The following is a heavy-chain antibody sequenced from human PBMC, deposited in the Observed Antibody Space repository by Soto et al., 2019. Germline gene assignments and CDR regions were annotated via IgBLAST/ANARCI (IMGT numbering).Heavy chain of an antibody. D-gene: IGHD2-8*01. CDR1: GYSFTDYH. V-gene: IGHV1-2*04. Sequence: VASVKVCCEAAGYSFTDYHIHWVRQAPGQGLEWLGRINPKSGGTSTAQKFQGWVTMTTDTSISTASMELTRLTSDDTAIYYCARGDSTDCSNGVCSFFYNHDMDVWGQGTTVTVSS. CDR3: ARGDSTDCSNGVCSFFYNHDMDV. J-gene: IGHJ6*02. CDR2: INPKSGGT.